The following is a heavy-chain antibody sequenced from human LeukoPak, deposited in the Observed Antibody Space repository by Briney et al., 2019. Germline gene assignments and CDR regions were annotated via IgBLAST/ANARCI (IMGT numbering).Heavy chain of an antibody. D-gene: IGHD6-19*01. Sequence: GGSLRLSCAASEFSVGSNYMTWVRQAPGKGLEWVSLIYSGGSTYYADSVKGRFTISRDNSKNTLYLQMNSLRAEDTAVYYCCRGSGYSSGWYSYYYMDVWGKGTTVTVSS. CDR3: CRGSGYSSGWYSYYYMDV. J-gene: IGHJ6*03. V-gene: IGHV3-66*01. CDR1: EFSVGSNY. CDR2: IYSGGST.